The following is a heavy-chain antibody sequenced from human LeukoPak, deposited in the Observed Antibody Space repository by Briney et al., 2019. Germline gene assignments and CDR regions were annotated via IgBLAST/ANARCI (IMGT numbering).Heavy chain of an antibody. Sequence: PGGSLRLSCAASGFTFSSYFMSWIRPAPGKELEWISYISSNSKYTKYADSVKGRFTISRDNAKKSLYLQMNSLRAEDTAVYYCARDNGNKYYFDYWGQGTLVTVSS. D-gene: IGHD2-8*01. J-gene: IGHJ4*02. V-gene: IGHV3-11*05. CDR1: GFTFSSYF. CDR2: ISSNSKYT. CDR3: ARDNGNKYYFDY.